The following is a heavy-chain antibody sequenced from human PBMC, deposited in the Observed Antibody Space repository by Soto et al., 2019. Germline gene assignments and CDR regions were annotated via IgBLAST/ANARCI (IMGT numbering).Heavy chain of an antibody. CDR3: AREWGTSIAAAFDY. CDR1: GFTFSSFE. V-gene: IGHV3-48*03. D-gene: IGHD6-6*01. J-gene: IGHJ4*02. CDR2: ISNSGRII. Sequence: VGSLRLSCAASGFTFSSFEMNWVRQAPGKGLEWVSYISNSGRIIYYADSVKGRFTISRDDAKNSLYLQMNSLRAEDTAVYYCAREWGTSIAAAFDYWGQGTLVTVSS.